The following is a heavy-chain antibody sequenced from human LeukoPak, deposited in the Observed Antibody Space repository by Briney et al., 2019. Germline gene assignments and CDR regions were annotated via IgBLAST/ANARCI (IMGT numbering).Heavy chain of an antibody. D-gene: IGHD1-1*01. J-gene: IGHJ4*02. CDR3: ARHISTTGTTGYYYFDY. CDR1: GGTFSSYA. CDR2: IIPIFGTA. V-gene: IGHV1-69*13. Sequence: SVKVSCKASGGTFSSYAISWVRQAPGQGLEWMGVIIPIFGTANYAQKFQGRVTITADESTSTAYMELSSLRSEDTAVYYCARHISTTGTTGYYYFDYWGQGTLVTVSS.